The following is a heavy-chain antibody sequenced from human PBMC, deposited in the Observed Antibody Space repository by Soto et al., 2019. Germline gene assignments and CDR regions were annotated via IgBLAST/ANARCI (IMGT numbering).Heavy chain of an antibody. CDR1: GYTFTSYY. V-gene: IGHV1-46*03. J-gene: IGHJ4*02. CDR2: INPSGGST. D-gene: IGHD3-3*01. Sequence: GASVKFSCKASGYTFTSYYVHWVRQAPGQGLEWMGIINPSGGSTSYAQKFQGRVTMTRDTSTSTVYMELSSLRSEDTAVYYCARDPRGYDFWSGFFQNKFDYWGQRTLVTAPQ. CDR3: ARDPRGYDFWSGFFQNKFDY.